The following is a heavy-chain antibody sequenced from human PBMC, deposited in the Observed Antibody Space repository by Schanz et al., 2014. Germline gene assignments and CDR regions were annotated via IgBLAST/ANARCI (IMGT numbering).Heavy chain of an antibody. J-gene: IGHJ4*02. Sequence: EVQLLESGGGLVQPGGSLRLSCAASGFTFSSYAMSWVRQAPGKGLLWVSSISGTGGDDTYYADAVRGRFTISRDNSKTTVYLQMNSLRAEDTAVYYCAKDAENTAMITDYFDYWGQGTLVTVSS. CDR1: GFTFSSYA. CDR2: ISGTGGDDT. V-gene: IGHV3-23*01. D-gene: IGHD5-18*01. CDR3: AKDAENTAMITDYFDY.